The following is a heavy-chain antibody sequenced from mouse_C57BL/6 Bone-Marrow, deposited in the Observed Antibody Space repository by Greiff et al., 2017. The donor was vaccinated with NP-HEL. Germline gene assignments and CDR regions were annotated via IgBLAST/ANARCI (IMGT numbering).Heavy chain of an antibody. CDR3: AREVINWYFDV. V-gene: IGHV1-69*01. J-gene: IGHJ1*03. CDR1: GYTFTSYW. CDR2: IDPSDSYT. Sequence: QVQLQQPGAELVMPGASVKLSCKASGYTFTSYWMHWVKQRPGQGLEWIGEIDPSDSYTNYNQKFKGKSTLTVDKSSSTAYMQLSSLTSEDSAVYYCAREVINWYFDVWGTGTTVTVSS. D-gene: IGHD2-5*01.